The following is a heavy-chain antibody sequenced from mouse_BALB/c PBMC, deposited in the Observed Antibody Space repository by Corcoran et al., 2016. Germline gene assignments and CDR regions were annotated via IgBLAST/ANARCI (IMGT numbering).Heavy chain of an antibody. Sequence: QIQLVQSGPELKKPGETVKISCKASGYTFTNYGMNGVKQAPGKGLKWSGWINTYTGEPTYADDFKGRFAFSLETSAITAYLQINTLKNEETATYFCAREPRAMDYWGQGTSVTVSS. CDR1: GYTFTNYG. J-gene: IGHJ4*01. V-gene: IGHV9-3-1*01. CDR2: INTYTGEP. CDR3: AREPRAMDY.